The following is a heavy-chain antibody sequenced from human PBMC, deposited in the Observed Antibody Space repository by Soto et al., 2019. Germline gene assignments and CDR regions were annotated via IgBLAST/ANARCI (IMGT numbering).Heavy chain of an antibody. J-gene: IGHJ3*02. D-gene: IGHD6-19*01. CDR1: GFTFSSYA. Sequence: QVQLVESGGGVVQPGRSLRLSCAASGFTFSSYAMRWVRQAPGKGLEWVAVISYDGSNKYYADSVKGRFTISRDNSKNTLYLQMNSLRAEDTAVYYCAILGDGGSGWGLPPDAFDIWGQGTMVTVSS. V-gene: IGHV3-30-3*01. CDR2: ISYDGSNK. CDR3: AILGDGGSGWGLPPDAFDI.